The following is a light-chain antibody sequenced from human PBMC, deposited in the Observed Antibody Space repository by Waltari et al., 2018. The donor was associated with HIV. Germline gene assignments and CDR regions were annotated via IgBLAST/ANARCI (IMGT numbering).Light chain of an antibody. CDR2: EVN. V-gene: IGLV2-23*02. CDR1: TGLVGGITF. Sequence: QPALPQPPSVSGPPGQSITIPCPGTTGLVGGITFASWYQQHPGKAPKLMIYEVNKRPSGVSNRFSGSKSGNTASLTISGLQAEDEADYYCCSYAGSPYVFGTGTKVTAL. CDR3: CSYAGSPYV. J-gene: IGLJ1*01.